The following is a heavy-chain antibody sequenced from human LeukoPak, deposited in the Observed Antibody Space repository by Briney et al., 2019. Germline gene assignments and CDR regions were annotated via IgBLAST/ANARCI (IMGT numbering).Heavy chain of an antibody. J-gene: IGHJ4*02. CDR3: ARGRPRLTYYYGSGSYLDY. D-gene: IGHD3-10*01. Sequence: SGPGLVKPSQPLSLTCTISRDSVSSNSAAWNWIRQSPSRGLEWLGRTYYRSKWYNDYAVSVKSRITINPDTSKNQFSLQQNSVTPEDTAVYYCARGRPRLTYYYGSGSYLDYWGQGTLVTVSS. V-gene: IGHV6-1*01. CDR2: TYYRSKWYN. CDR1: RDSVSSNSAA.